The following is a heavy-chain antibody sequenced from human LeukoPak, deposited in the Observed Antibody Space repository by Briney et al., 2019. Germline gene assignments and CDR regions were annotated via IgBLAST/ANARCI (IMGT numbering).Heavy chain of an antibody. D-gene: IGHD3-22*01. CDR2: IYSSGST. Sequence: PSETLSLTCTVSGGSIATYYWSWIRQPPGKGLEWIGCIYSSGSTNYNPSLKSRVTISADTSTNQFSLKLRSVTAADTAVYYCAREAGEYYDSSSPLYFDHWGQGTLVTVSS. V-gene: IGHV4-59*01. CDR3: AREAGEYYDSSSPLYFDH. CDR1: GGSIATYY. J-gene: IGHJ4*02.